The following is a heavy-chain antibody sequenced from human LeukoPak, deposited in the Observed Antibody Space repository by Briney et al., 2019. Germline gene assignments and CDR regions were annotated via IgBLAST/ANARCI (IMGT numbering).Heavy chain of an antibody. CDR2: IKDDGSKK. J-gene: IGHJ4*02. CDR1: GFTFAKYW. Sequence: GGSLRLSCATSGFTFAKYWMTWVRQAPGKGLEWVADIKDDGSKKYYVTSMEGRVTISRDNAQNSLYLQMNNLRVEDTAIYYCARDGQSFEFWGQGTLVTVSS. CDR3: ARDGQSFEF. V-gene: IGHV3-7*01.